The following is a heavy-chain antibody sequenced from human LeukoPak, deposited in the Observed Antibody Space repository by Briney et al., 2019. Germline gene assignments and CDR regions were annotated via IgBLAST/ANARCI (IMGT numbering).Heavy chain of an antibody. CDR1: GFTFNKYW. Sequence: GGSLRLSCAASGFTFNKYWLTWVRQAPGKGLEWVSTISRSGDITYYADSVKGRFTISRDNSKNTLYLQMNSLRAEDTAIYYCATGSTAEAGTKYWGQGILVTVSS. D-gene: IGHD6-19*01. V-gene: IGHV3-23*01. CDR3: ATGSTAEAGTKY. J-gene: IGHJ4*02. CDR2: ISRSGDIT.